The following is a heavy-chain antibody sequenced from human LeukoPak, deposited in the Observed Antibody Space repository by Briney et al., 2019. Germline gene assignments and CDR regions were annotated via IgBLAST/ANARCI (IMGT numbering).Heavy chain of an antibody. CDR3: AREQAGGLADY. Sequence: ASVKVSSKTSGYNFNNYGVTWVRQAPGQGLEWVGWITVSNGNTNYAREFHDRVSMTTDTSTSTAYMELRSLTPDDTAIYYCAREQAGGLADYWGQGTLVSVSS. D-gene: IGHD6-25*01. J-gene: IGHJ4*02. CDR2: ITVSNGNT. V-gene: IGHV1-18*01. CDR1: GYNFNNYG.